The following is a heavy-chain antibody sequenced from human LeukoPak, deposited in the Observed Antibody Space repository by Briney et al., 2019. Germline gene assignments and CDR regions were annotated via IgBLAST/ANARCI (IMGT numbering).Heavy chain of an antibody. J-gene: IGHJ6*02. CDR1: GYTFPSYF. CDR3: ARDRSPYSSGWFGMDV. Sequence: ASVKVSCKASGYTFPSYFMHWVRQAPGQGLEWMGRISVYNGNTNYAQEVQGRVTMTTDTSTSTAYMELRSLRSDDTAAYYCARDRSPYSSGWFGMDVWGQGTTVTVSS. V-gene: IGHV1-18*04. D-gene: IGHD6-19*01. CDR2: ISVYNGNT.